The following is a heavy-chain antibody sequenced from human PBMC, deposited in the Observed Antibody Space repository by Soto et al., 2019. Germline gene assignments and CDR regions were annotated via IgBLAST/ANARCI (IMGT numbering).Heavy chain of an antibody. D-gene: IGHD3-10*01. V-gene: IGHV4-4*02. CDR1: GGFTSTNNW. CDR3: ARSPPSSYYGGSGTFDY. CDR2: AYHSGST. J-gene: IGHJ4*02. Sequence: QLQLQESGPGLVRPSGTLSLTCAVSGGFTSTNNWWSWVRQPPGKGLEWIGDAYHSGSTEYNPSLKGRVSILGEKAKNQISPERTPATAADTAVYYCARSPPSSYYGGSGTFDYWGQGTLVTVSS.